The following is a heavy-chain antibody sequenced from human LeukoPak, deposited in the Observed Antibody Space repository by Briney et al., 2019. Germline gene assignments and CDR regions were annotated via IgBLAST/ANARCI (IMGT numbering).Heavy chain of an antibody. CDR3: ARGVRAYDSSGYYYGRVRLAY. CDR1: GYTFTSYD. D-gene: IGHD3-22*01. Sequence: ASVKVSCKASGYTFTSYDINWVRQATGQGLEWMGWMNPNSGNTGYAQKFQGRVTITRNTSISTTYMELSSLRSEDTAVYYCARGVRAYDSSGYYYGRVRLAYWGQGTLVTVSS. CDR2: MNPNSGNT. V-gene: IGHV1-8*03. J-gene: IGHJ4*02.